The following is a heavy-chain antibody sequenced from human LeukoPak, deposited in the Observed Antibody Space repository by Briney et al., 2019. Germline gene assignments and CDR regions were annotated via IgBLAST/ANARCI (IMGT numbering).Heavy chain of an antibody. Sequence: GASVKVSCKASGYIFTDYDIHWVRQAPGQGLERMGWINPNSGGTNYAQKFQGRVTMTRDTSIATTYMDLSSLISDDTAVYYCARGHDNTGYNYFDYWGQGTLVTVSS. CDR3: ARGHDNTGYNYFDY. V-gene: IGHV1-2*02. J-gene: IGHJ4*02. CDR1: GYIFTDYD. D-gene: IGHD1-1*01. CDR2: INPNSGGT.